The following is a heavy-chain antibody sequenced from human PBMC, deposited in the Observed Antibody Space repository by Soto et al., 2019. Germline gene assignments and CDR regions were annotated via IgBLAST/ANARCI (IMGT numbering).Heavy chain of an antibody. CDR2: IRSKAYGGTT. J-gene: IGHJ6*04. CDR1: GFTFGDYA. CDR3: ATRPRSGWLDV. D-gene: IGHD3-22*01. Sequence: GGSLRLSCTASGFTFGDYAMSWFRQAPGKGLEWVGFIRSKAYGGTTEYAASVKGRFTISRDDSKSIAYLQMNSLKTEDTAVFYCATRPRSGWLDVWGKAATVTVSS. V-gene: IGHV3-49*03.